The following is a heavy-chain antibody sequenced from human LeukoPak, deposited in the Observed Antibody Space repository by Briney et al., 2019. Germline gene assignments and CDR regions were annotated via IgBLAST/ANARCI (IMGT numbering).Heavy chain of an antibody. D-gene: IGHD6-13*01. Sequence: SETLSLTCAVYGGSFSGYYWSWIRQPPGKGLEWIGEINHSGRTNYNPSLKSRVTISVDTSKNQFSLKLSSVTAADTAVYYCARGLNRIAAAGPPKYYYYMDVWGKGTTVTVSS. V-gene: IGHV4-34*01. CDR1: GGSFSGYY. CDR2: INHSGRT. J-gene: IGHJ6*03. CDR3: ARGLNRIAAAGPPKYYYYMDV.